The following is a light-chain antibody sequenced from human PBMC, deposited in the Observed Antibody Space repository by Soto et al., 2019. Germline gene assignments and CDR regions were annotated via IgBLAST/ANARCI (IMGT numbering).Light chain of an antibody. CDR1: QSVSSN. CDR3: QQYNDWPLT. Sequence: EILMTQSPVTLSVSPGERATLSCRASQSVSSNLAWYQQKPGQAPSLLIYGAVTRATGIQARFSGTGSGTEFTLTIRSLQSEDFALYYCQQYNDWPLTFGQGTKVDIK. V-gene: IGKV3-15*01. CDR2: GAV. J-gene: IGKJ1*01.